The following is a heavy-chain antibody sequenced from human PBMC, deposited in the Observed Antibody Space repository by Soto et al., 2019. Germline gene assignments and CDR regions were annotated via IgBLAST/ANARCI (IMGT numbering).Heavy chain of an antibody. D-gene: IGHD3-3*01. J-gene: IGHJ4*02. V-gene: IGHV1-18*01. Sequence: ASVKVSFKASGYTFTSYGISWVRQAPGQGLEWMGWISAYNGNTNYAQKLQGRVTMTTDTSTSTAYMELRSLRSDDTAVYYCARALSGFWSTTDYFEYWGQGTLVTVS. CDR2: ISAYNGNT. CDR3: ARALSGFWSTTDYFEY. CDR1: GYTFTSYG.